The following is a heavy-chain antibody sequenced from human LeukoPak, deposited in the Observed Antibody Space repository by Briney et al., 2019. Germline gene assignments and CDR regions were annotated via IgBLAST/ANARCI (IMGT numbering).Heavy chain of an antibody. CDR2: IYPDGSET. J-gene: IGHJ4*02. CDR3: ARASRDGYNQNFDH. Sequence: GESLKISCEDLVYSFGTYWSAWVRQRPGKGLEWMGIIYPDGSETRYDPSFEGQVTISADRSTSTAYLQSSSLRASDTAMYYCARASRDGYNQNFDHWGQGTLVTVSS. CDR1: VYSFGTYW. V-gene: IGHV5-51*01. D-gene: IGHD5-24*01.